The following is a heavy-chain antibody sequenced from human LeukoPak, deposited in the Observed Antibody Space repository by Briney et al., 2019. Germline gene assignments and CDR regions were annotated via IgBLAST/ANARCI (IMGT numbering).Heavy chain of an antibody. J-gene: IGHJ2*01. Sequence: PGGSLRLSCAASGFTFSIYAMTWVRQAPGKGLEWVSTISASGGSWFYADSVRGRFTMSRDNSKNTLYLQMNSLRAEDTAVYYCARAPGYSELVDWYFDLWGRGTLVTVSS. CDR1: GFTFSIYA. CDR3: ARAPGYSELVDWYFDL. D-gene: IGHD5-18*01. CDR2: ISASGGSW. V-gene: IGHV3-23*01.